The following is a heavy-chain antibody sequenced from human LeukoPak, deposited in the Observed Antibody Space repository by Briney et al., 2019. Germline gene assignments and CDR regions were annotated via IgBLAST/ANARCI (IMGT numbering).Heavy chain of an antibody. J-gene: IGHJ4*01. V-gene: IGHV1-3*01. CDR2: INAGNGNT. Sequence: ASVKVSCKASGYTFTSYAMHWVRQAPGQRLEWMGWINAGNGNTKYSQKFQGRVTITRDTSASTAYMELSSLRSEDTAVYYCAREGGTTAFADYWGHGTLVTVSS. CDR1: GYTFTSYA. D-gene: IGHD4-17*01. CDR3: AREGGTTAFADY.